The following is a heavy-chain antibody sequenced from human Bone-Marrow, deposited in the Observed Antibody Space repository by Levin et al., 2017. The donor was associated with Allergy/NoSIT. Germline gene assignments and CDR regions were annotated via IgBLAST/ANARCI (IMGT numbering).Heavy chain of an antibody. CDR2: ISGSGSTT. V-gene: IGHV3-23*01. CDR3: AKAQSSGWRRANFFDF. CDR1: GFTFGNYV. D-gene: IGHD6-19*01. Sequence: GESLKISCATSGFTFGNYVMSWVRQAPGKGMEWVSGISGSGSTTAYADSVKGRFTISRDNSINTVFLQMDSLRVEDTAFYFSAKAQSSGWRRANFFDFWGPGTLVTVSS. J-gene: IGHJ4*02.